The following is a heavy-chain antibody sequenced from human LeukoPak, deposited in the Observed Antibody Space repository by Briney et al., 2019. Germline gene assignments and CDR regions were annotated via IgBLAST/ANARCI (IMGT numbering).Heavy chain of an antibody. D-gene: IGHD3-3*01. CDR1: GYTFSSYW. CDR3: ARQNDFRLDY. Sequence: GESLRISCKGSGYTFSSYWIGWVRQMPGKGLEWMGIIYPGDSDTRYSPSLQGQVTISVGTSIGTAYLQWSSLKASDTAIYYCARQNDFRLDYWGQGTLVTVSS. V-gene: IGHV5-51*01. J-gene: IGHJ4*02. CDR2: IYPGDSDT.